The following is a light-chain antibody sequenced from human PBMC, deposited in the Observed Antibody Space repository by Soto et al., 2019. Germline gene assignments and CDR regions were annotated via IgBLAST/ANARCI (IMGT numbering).Light chain of an antibody. CDR3: QQSYSLPPTWT. J-gene: IGKJ1*01. CDR1: RSISSY. Sequence: DIQMTQSPSSLSASVGDRVTSTCRASRSISSYLNWYQQKPGKAPKLLIYAASSLQSGVPSRFSGSGSGAEFTLTISSLQPEDFATYYCQQSYSLPPTWTFGQGTKGDIK. V-gene: IGKV1-39*01. CDR2: AAS.